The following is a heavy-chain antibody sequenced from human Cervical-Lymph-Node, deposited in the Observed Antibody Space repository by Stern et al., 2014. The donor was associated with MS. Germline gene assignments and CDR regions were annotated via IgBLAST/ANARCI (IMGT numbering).Heavy chain of an antibody. J-gene: IGHJ4*02. CDR2: IYSSGST. V-gene: IGHV4-39*01. CDR1: GGSINTNNYY. Sequence: QLVESGPGLVKPSETLSLTCTVSGGSINTNNYYWGWIRQPPGKGLEWIGNIYSSGSTFYSPSLKSRVTMSVVTSKNQVSLNRSSVTAADTAVYYCARTGDDFGDYSLSYWGQGTLVTVSS. CDR3: ARTGDDFGDYSLSY. D-gene: IGHD4-17*01.